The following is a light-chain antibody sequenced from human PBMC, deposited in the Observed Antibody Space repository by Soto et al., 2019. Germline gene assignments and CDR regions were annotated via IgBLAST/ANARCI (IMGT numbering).Light chain of an antibody. J-gene: IGKJ4*01. V-gene: IGKV4-1*01. CDR3: QQYYSTPLT. CDR2: WAS. Sequence: DIAMIQFPDSLAVSLGERATINCKSSQSVLYSSDNKNYLAWYQQKPGQPPKLLIYWASTRESGVPDRFSGSGSGTDFTLTISSLQAEDVAVYYCQQYYSTPLTFAGGTKVEIK. CDR1: QSVLYSSDNKNY.